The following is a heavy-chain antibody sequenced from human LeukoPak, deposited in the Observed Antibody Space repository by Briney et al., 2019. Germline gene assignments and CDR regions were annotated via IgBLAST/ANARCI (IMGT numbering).Heavy chain of an antibody. V-gene: IGHV4-39*01. D-gene: IGHD6-6*01. Sequence: PSETLSLTCTVSGGSISSSSYYWGWIRQPPGKGLEWIGSIYYSGSTYYNPSLKSRVTISVDTSKKQFSLKLSSVTAADTAVYYCARLRHSSIAARGGLLPFDPWGQGTLVTVSS. J-gene: IGHJ5*02. CDR2: IYYSGST. CDR1: GGSISSSSYY. CDR3: ARLRHSSIAARGGLLPFDP.